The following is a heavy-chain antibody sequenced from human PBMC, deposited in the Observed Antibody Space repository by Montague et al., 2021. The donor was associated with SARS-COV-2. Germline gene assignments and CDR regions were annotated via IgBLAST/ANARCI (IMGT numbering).Heavy chain of an antibody. CDR2: TYFEKKWYN. CDR1: GDSVVGLRAR. V-gene: IGHV6-1*01. CDR3: ARAYCGGDCYFYWYFDL. D-gene: IGHD2-21*02. Sequence: CAISGDSVVGLRARSEGHTSELQSHLERVGRTYFEKKWYNDYAVSVKSRVIINPDTSNNRISLQLNSVTPEDTAVYYCARAYCGGDCYFYWYFDLWGRGTLVTVSS. J-gene: IGHJ2*01.